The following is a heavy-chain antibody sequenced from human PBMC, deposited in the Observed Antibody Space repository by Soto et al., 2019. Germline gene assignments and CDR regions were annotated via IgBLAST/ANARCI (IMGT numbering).Heavy chain of an antibody. CDR2: ISYDGNTK. CDR1: GFTFSSSA. J-gene: IGHJ6*02. CDR3: ARDNLFRGGGTADMDV. Sequence: QAQLVESGGGVVQPGRSLRLSCAASGFTFSSSAMHWVRQAPGKGLDWVAVISYDGNTKYYEDSVRGRFSISRDNSNDTLYLQMNSLRPEDTGLYFCARDNLFRGGGTADMDVWGQGTTVTVSS. V-gene: IGHV3-30-3*01. D-gene: IGHD3-10*01.